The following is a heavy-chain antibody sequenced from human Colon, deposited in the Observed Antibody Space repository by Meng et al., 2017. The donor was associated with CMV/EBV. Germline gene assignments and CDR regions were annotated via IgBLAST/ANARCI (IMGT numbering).Heavy chain of an antibody. CDR3: AHKSLPAAFFDY. J-gene: IGHJ4*02. D-gene: IGHD2-2*01. CDR1: GFSLNTYEVG. CDR2: IYWDDDK. V-gene: IGHV2-5*02. Sequence: QITLKESGPTLVKPTQTLTLTCTFSGFSLNTYEVGVGWFRQPPRKAPEWLALIYWDDDKRYRSSLGNRLTLTHDASKNQVVLTMTDMDPVDTATYYCAHKSLPAAFFDYWSQGTLVTVSS.